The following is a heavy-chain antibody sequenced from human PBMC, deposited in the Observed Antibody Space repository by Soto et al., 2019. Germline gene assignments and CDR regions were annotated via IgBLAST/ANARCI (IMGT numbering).Heavy chain of an antibody. CDR1: GFSFRNYG. CDR2: IWADGSKQ. V-gene: IGHV3-33*01. CDR3: VWGLDYGDY. Sequence: QVQLVEAGGGVVQPGRSLRLSCDASGFSFRNYGMHWVRQAPGKGLEWVAVIWADGSKQYYADSVKGRFTTSRDNSKSTLYLQMNTLGVEDTAVYYWVWGLDYGDYWGQGAPVTVSP. D-gene: IGHD1-26*01. J-gene: IGHJ4*02.